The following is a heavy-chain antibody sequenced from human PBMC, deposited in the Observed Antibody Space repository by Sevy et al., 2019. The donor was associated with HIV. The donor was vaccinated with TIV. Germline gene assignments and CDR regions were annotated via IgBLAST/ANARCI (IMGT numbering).Heavy chain of an antibody. J-gene: IGHJ6*02. CDR3: ARGLAALPGYYYGMDV. CDR2: LWLDGRNK. D-gene: IGHD6-6*01. Sequence: GGSLRLSCAASGFTLSSYALHGVRKAPARGREGGPVLWLDGRNKYYADSVKGRVTISRDNSKNTLFLQMNSLRDEDTAVYYCARGLAALPGYYYGMDVWGQGTTVTVSS. V-gene: IGHV3-33*01. CDR1: GFTLSSYA.